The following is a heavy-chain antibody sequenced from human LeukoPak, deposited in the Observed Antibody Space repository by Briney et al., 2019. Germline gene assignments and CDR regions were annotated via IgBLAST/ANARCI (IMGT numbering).Heavy chain of an antibody. J-gene: IGHJ4*02. CDR3: ARQTYYDSSGYYSPY. CDR2: IWYDGSNQ. Sequence: GGSLRLSCAASGFIFSSYGMHWVRQTPGKGLEWVAAIWYDGSNQYYADSVKGRFTISRDNAKNSLYLQMNSLRAEDTAVYYCARQTYYDSSGYYSPYWGQGTLVTVSS. D-gene: IGHD3-22*01. V-gene: IGHV3-33*01. CDR1: GFIFSSYG.